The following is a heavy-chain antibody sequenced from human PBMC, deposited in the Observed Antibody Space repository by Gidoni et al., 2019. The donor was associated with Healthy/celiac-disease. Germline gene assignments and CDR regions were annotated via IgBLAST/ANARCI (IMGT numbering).Heavy chain of an antibody. CDR3: ARDGYSQYYYYYRDV. CDR2: LWYDGSNK. CDR1: SRYG. Sequence: SRYGMHWVRQAPGKGLAWVAVLWYDGSNKYYADSVKVRFTISRDNSKNTLYLQMNSLRAEDTDVDYCARDGYSQYYYYYRDVWGKGTTVTVS. D-gene: IGHD1-1*01. V-gene: IGHV3-33*01. J-gene: IGHJ6*03.